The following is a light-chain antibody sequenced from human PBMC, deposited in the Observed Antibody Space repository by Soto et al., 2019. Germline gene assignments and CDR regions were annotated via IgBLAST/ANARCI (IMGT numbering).Light chain of an antibody. J-gene: IGKJ3*01. V-gene: IGKV3-11*01. CDR2: DAS. Sequence: EIVLTQSPATLSLSPGERATLSCRASQSLSTYLAWYQQKPGQAPRLLIYDASNRATGIPARFSGSGSGTDFTLTISILEPEDFAVYYCQQRYNMPFTFGPGTKVDI. CDR1: QSLSTY. CDR3: QQRYNMPFT.